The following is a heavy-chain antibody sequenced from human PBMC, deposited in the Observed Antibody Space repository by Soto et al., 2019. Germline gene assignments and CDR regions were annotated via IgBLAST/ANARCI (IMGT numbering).Heavy chain of an antibody. CDR1: GFSLSTSGVG. CDR2: IYWDDDN. Sequence: QITLKESGPTLVKPTQTLTLTCTFSGFSLSTSGVGVGWFRPPPGKALECLALIYWDDDNRYSPSLKSRLTITKTTTKNQVVLTVTDMDPMDSATYSCAHYISTDPAGRCNPVGQGTLVIVCS. J-gene: IGHJ5*02. V-gene: IGHV2-5*02. CDR3: AHYISTDPAGRCNP. D-gene: IGHD3-9*01.